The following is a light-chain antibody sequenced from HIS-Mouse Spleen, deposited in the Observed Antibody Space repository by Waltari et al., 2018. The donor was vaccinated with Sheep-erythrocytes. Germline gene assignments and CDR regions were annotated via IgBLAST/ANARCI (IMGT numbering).Light chain of an antibody. CDR3: CSYAGSYNHV. CDR1: SSDVGGYNY. V-gene: IGLV2-11*01. CDR2: DVS. Sequence: SVSGSPGQSVTISCTGTSSDVGGYNYVSWYQQHPDKAPKLMIYDVSKRPSGVPDRFSGSKSGNTASLTISGLQAEDEADYYCCSYAGSYNHVFATGTKVTVL. J-gene: IGLJ1*01.